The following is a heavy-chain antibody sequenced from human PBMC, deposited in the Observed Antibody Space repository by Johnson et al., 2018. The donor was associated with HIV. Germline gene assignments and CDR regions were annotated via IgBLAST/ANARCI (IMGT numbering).Heavy chain of an antibody. Sequence: EVRLVEFGGGLVQPGGSLRLSCAASGFTVSSNYMSWVRQAPGKGLEWVSVIYSGGSTYYADSVKGRFTISRDNSKNTLYLQMNSLRAEDTAVYYCARDASYYGSANDAFDIWGQGTMVTVSS. J-gene: IGHJ3*02. CDR1: GFTVSSNY. V-gene: IGHV3-66*01. CDR2: IYSGGST. D-gene: IGHD3-10*01. CDR3: ARDASYYGSANDAFDI.